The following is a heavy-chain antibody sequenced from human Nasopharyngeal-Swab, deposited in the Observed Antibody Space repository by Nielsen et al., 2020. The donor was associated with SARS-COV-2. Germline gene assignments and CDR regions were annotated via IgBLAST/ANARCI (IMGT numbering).Heavy chain of an antibody. CDR1: GFTFSGSA. CDR3: ANTPGYRSSWWDAFEI. Sequence: GESLKIYCAASGFTFSGSAIHWVRQNSGKGLEWIGRIRSKSYGYETAYGASVKGRFNIPRDDLKNTAYLQMNSLKTEDTAVYYCANTPGYRSSWWDAFEIWGQGTVVTVSS. J-gene: IGHJ3*02. V-gene: IGHV3-73*01. D-gene: IGHD6-13*01. CDR2: IRSKSYGYET.